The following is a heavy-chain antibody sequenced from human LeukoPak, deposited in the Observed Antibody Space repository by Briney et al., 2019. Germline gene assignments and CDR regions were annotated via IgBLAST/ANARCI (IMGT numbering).Heavy chain of an antibody. CDR3: ARRGLLFPLDY. D-gene: IGHD3-16*01. J-gene: IGHJ4*02. CDR2: ISSSGTYI. CDR1: GFTFSSYS. V-gene: IGHV3-21*01. Sequence: GGSLRLSCAASGFTFSSYSMNWVRQAPGKGLEWVSSISSSGTYIYYADSLKGRITISRDNAKNSLYLQMNSLRAEDTAVYYCARRGLLFPLDYWGQGTLVTVSS.